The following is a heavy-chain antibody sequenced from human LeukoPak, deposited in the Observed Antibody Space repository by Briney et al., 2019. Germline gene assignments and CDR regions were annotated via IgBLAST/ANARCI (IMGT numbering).Heavy chain of an antibody. J-gene: IGHJ6*02. Sequence: GGSLRLSCAASGFTVSSYGMHWVRQAPGKGLEWVAVIWYDGSNKYYADSVKGRFTISRDNSKNTLYLQMNSLRAEDTAVYYCARDLYCSSTSCHYYYYGMDVWGQGTTVTVSS. CDR3: ARDLYCSSTSCHYYYYGMDV. V-gene: IGHV3-30*19. CDR1: GFTVSSYG. CDR2: IWYDGSNK. D-gene: IGHD2-2*01.